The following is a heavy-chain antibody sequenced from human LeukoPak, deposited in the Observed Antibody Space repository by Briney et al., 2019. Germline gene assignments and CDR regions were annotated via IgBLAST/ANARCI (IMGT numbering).Heavy chain of an antibody. V-gene: IGHV4-59*01. J-gene: IGHJ3*02. D-gene: IGHD4-23*01. Sequence: SETLSLTCTVSGGSISSYYWSWIRQPPGKGLEWIGYIYYSGSTNYNPSLKSRVTISVDTSKNQFSLKLSSVTAADTAVYYCARVYGGNSQGAFDIRGQGTMVTVSS. CDR2: IYYSGST. CDR3: ARVYGGNSQGAFDI. CDR1: GGSISSYY.